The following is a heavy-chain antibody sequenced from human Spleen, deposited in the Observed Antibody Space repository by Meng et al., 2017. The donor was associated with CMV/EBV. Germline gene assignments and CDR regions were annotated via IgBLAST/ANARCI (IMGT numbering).Heavy chain of an antibody. Sequence: GESLKISCTASGFTFSSHGMHWVRQAPGKGLEWVAFIRYDGSDKFYGDSVKGRLTISRDNSKKRLYLQMNSLRAEDTAVYYCAKDRSISHYHYYGMDVWGQGTTVTVSS. CDR2: IRYDGSDK. CDR1: GFTFSSHG. V-gene: IGHV3-30*02. D-gene: IGHD3-3*02. CDR3: AKDRSISHYHYYGMDV. J-gene: IGHJ6*02.